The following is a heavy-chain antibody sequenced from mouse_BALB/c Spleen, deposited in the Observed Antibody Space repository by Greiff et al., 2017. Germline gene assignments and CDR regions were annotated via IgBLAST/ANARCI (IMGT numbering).Heavy chain of an antibody. J-gene: IGHJ2*01. Sequence: EVKVVESGGGLVQPGGSLKLSCAASGFTFSSYGMSWVRQTPDKRLELVATINSNGGSTYYPDSVKGRFTISRDNAKNTLYLQMSSLKSEDTAMYYCAREKSTALDYWGQGTTLTVSS. CDR3: AREKSTALDY. V-gene: IGHV5-6-3*01. CDR1: GFTFSSYG. D-gene: IGHD1-2*01. CDR2: INSNGGST.